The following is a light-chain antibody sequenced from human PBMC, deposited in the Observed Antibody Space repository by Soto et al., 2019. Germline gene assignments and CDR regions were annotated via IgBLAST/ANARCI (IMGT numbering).Light chain of an antibody. CDR3: QQYSNYFRT. V-gene: IGKV1-5*01. J-gene: IGKJ1*01. CDR1: QSISSW. Sequence: DIHMTQSPSTLSSSLVDRVTITFLASQSISSWLAWYQQKPGKAPNLVIYDASRLESGVPSRFSGSGSGTEFSLTISSLQADDFATYYCQQYSNYFRTFGQGTKVDIK. CDR2: DAS.